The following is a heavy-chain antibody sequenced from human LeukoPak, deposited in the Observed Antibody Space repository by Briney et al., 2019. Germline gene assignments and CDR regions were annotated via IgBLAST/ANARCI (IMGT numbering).Heavy chain of an antibody. Sequence: WFDVNNKYYTASVNCRFNISRQNCKDTVFMQMKRLRGEDTAVYYCAKGGALKLATNWFDSWGQGTLVTVSS. CDR2: WFDVNNK. J-gene: IGHJ5*01. CDR3: AKGGALKLATNWFDS. D-gene: IGHD3-16*01. V-gene: IGHV3-33*06.